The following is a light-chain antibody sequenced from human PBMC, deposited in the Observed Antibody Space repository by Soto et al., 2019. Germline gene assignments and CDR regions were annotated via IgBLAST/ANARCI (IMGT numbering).Light chain of an antibody. J-gene: IGKJ5*01. V-gene: IGKV3-11*01. CDR3: QQRSNWPIT. Sequence: EIVLTQSPATLSLSPGERATLSCRASQSINTYLAWFRQKPGQAPRLLIYDASNRATGIPARISGSGSGTYFTPTISLHEPEDFAYYFCQQRSNWPITFGQGTRLEIK. CDR1: QSINTY. CDR2: DAS.